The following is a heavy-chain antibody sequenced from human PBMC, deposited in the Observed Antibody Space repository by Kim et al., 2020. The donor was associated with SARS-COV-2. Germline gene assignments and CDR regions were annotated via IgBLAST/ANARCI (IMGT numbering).Heavy chain of an antibody. J-gene: IGHJ4*02. CDR3: ARYPGYSYGLDH. Sequence: SETLSLTCTVSGGSISSGGYYWSWIRQHPGKGLEWIGHIYYSGSTYYNPSLKSRITISVDTPKKQFSLKLNTVTAADTAVYYCARYPGYSYGLDHCGQG. V-gene: IGHV4-31*03. CDR1: GGSISSGGYY. D-gene: IGHD5-18*01. CDR2: IYYSGST.